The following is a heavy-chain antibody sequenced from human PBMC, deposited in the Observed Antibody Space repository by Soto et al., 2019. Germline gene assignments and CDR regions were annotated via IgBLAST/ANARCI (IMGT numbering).Heavy chain of an antibody. CDR3: ARDRHRGGFDY. V-gene: IGHV4-30-2*01. CDR2: IYHSGST. J-gene: IGHJ4*02. Sequence: QLQLQESGSGLVKPSQTLSLTCAVSGGSIGSGGYSWSWIRQPPGKGLEWIGYIYHSGSTYYNPSLKSRVTISVDRSKNQFSLKLSSVTAADTAVYYCARDRHRGGFDYWGQGTLVTVSS. D-gene: IGHD3-10*01. CDR1: GGSIGSGGYS.